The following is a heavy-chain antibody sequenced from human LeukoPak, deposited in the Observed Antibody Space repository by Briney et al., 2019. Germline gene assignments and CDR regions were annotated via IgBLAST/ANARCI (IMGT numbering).Heavy chain of an antibody. CDR2: ITSRSSTI. CDR1: GFTFSSYR. Sequence: HTGGSLRLSCAASGFTFSSYRMNWVRQAPGKGLKWVSYITSRSSTIYYADSVKGRFTISRDNAKNSLYLQMNSLRAEDAAVYYCARDLNHYYGMDVWGQGTTVTVSS. D-gene: IGHD1-14*01. J-gene: IGHJ6*02. V-gene: IGHV3-48*04. CDR3: ARDLNHYYGMDV.